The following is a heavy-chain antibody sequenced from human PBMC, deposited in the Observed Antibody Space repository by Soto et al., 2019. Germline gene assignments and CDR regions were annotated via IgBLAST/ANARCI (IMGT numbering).Heavy chain of an antibody. V-gene: IGHV4-61*08. CDR3: SREQRDQKYIHL. Sequence: SETLSLTCAVSGASLSSGGYFYAWVRQPPGKGLEWLGYIYYSGGTNYNPSLKSRVTISLDKSKSQFSLRLISVTASDTAVYYCSREQRDQKYIHLWGTGTLGTV. D-gene: IGHD6-25*01. CDR2: IYYSGGT. J-gene: IGHJ5*02. CDR1: GASLSSGGYF.